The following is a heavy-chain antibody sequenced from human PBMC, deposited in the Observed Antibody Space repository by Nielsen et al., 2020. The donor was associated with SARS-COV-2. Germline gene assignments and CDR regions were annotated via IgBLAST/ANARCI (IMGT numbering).Heavy chain of an antibody. V-gene: IGHV4-34*01. CDR1: GGSFSGYT. CDR3: ARGRVAIISTYGFDI. CDR2: TNHLGST. J-gene: IGHJ3*02. Sequence: SETLSLTYAVHGGSFSGYTWNWIRQPPGKGLEWIGETNHLGSTNYNPSLKSRITISVDTSKNQFSLNLRSVTAADTAVYFCARGRVAIISTYGFDIWGRGTMVTVSS. D-gene: IGHD2-15*01.